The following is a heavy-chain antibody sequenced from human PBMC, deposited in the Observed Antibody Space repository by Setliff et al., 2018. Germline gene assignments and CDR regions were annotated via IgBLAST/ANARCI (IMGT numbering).Heavy chain of an antibody. Sequence: SETLSLTCTVSGGSISTYYWNWIRQPPGKGLEWIGEINHSRSTNYNPSLKSRVTLSVDTSKNQFSLKLTSVTAADTAVYYCARGGTFRYFDYWGQGTPVTVSS. CDR3: ARGGTFRYFDY. CDR2: INHSRST. CDR1: GGSISTYY. V-gene: IGHV4-34*01. J-gene: IGHJ4*02.